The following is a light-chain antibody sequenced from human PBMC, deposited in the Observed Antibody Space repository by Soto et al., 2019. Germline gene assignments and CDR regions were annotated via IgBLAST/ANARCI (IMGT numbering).Light chain of an antibody. CDR2: DVN. CDR3: TSYASGSSHVV. V-gene: IGLV2-14*01. J-gene: IGLJ2*01. Sequence: QSALTQPASXXXXXXXXXTLSCTGTSSDIGGYDYVSWYQRHPGKAPKLIIYDVNNRPSGVSNRFSGSKSGNTASLTISGLQAEDEADYYCTSYASGSSHVVFGGGTKLTVL. CDR1: SSDIGGYDY.